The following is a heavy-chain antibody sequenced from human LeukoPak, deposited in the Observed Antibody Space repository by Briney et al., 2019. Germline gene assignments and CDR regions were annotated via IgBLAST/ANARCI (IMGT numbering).Heavy chain of an antibody. CDR3: ARGPNFSGWLDY. CDR2: INSDGSST. V-gene: IGHV3-74*01. J-gene: IGHJ4*02. Sequence: GGSLRLSCAASGFTFSSYWMHWVRHAPGKGLVWVSRINSDGSSTTYADPVKGRFTISRDNAKNTLYLQMNSLRAEDTAVYYCARGPNFSGWLDYWGQGTLVTVSS. CDR1: GFTFSSYW. D-gene: IGHD6-19*01.